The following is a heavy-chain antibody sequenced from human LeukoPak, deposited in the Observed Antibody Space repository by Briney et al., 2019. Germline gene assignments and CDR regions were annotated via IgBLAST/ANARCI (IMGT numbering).Heavy chain of an antibody. CDR2: ISYDGSNK. CDR1: GFTFSSYA. Sequence: GGSLRLSCAASGFTFSSYAMHWVRQAPGKGLEWVAVISYDGSNKYYADSVKGRFTISRDNSKNTLYLQMNSLRAEDTAVYYCARGGGITIFGVVPYYYYMDVWGKGTTVTVSS. J-gene: IGHJ6*03. CDR3: ARGGGITIFGVVPYYYYMDV. D-gene: IGHD3-3*01. V-gene: IGHV3-30-3*01.